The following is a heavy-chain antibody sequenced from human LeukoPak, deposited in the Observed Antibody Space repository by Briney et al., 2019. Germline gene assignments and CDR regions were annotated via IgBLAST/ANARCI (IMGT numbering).Heavy chain of an antibody. CDR1: GSTFSSYA. Sequence: GGSLRLSCAASGSTFSSYAMSWVRQAPGKGLEWVSAISGSGGSTYYADSVKGRFTISRDNSKNTLYLQMNSLRAEDTAVYYCAKDWGYSSSSPIHWGQGTLVTVSS. J-gene: IGHJ4*02. V-gene: IGHV3-23*01. D-gene: IGHD6-6*01. CDR2: ISGSGGST. CDR3: AKDWGYSSSSPIH.